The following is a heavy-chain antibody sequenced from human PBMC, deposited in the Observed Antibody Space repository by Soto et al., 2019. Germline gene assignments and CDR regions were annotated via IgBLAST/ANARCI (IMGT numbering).Heavy chain of an antibody. J-gene: IGHJ4*02. V-gene: IGHV1-69*01. CDR1: GGTFRSYG. D-gene: IGHD3-22*01. CDR2: IIPIFGTT. Sequence: QVQLVQSGAEVKKPGSSVKVSCEASGGTFRSYGITWVRQAPGQGLEWMGGIIPIFGTTNYAQKFQGRVTITADESTNIAYMELSSLRSEDTAVYYCARDYYDSSGYPGYWDQGTLVTVSS. CDR3: ARDYYDSSGYPGY.